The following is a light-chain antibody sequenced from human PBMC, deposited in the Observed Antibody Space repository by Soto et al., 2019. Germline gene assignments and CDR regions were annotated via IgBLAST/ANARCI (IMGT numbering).Light chain of an antibody. CDR1: HSISSY. CDR3: QQYGSSGWT. V-gene: IGKV3-20*01. CDR2: GAS. J-gene: IGKJ1*01. Sequence: EIVLTPSPGTLSLSPVEIANLSCMASHSISSYLALYQQKPGQAPRLLIYGASSRASGIPDRFSGSGSGTDFTLTISRLEPEDFAVYYCQQYGSSGWTFGQGTKGDIK.